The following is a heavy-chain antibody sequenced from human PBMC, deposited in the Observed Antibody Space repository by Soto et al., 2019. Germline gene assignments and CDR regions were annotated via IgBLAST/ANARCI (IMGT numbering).Heavy chain of an antibody. CDR1: GFTFSSYA. CDR3: TKHTTTYDSLSDAVKSAYDV. Sequence: PGGSLRLSCAASGFTFSSYALTWVRQAPGKGLEWVSGISDGGDSTHYADSVKGRFTVSRDNSKNTLYLQINSLRAEDTAVYYWTKHTTTYDSLSDAVKSAYDVWGQGTMVTVPS. D-gene: IGHD3-3*01. V-gene: IGHV3-23*01. J-gene: IGHJ3*01. CDR2: ISDGGDST.